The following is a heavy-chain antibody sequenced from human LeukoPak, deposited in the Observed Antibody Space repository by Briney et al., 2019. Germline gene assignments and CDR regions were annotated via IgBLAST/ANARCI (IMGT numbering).Heavy chain of an antibody. Sequence: ASVKVSCKASGYTFINYGISWVRQAPGQGLEWLGWVSAYNGNTNYAQKLQGRVTMTTDTSTSTAYMELRSLRSDDTAVYYCARHVPKTYYYDSSGFFFDYWGQGTLVTVSS. CDR1: GYTFINYG. CDR2: VSAYNGNT. J-gene: IGHJ4*02. V-gene: IGHV1-18*01. D-gene: IGHD3-22*01. CDR3: ARHVPKTYYYDSSGFFFDY.